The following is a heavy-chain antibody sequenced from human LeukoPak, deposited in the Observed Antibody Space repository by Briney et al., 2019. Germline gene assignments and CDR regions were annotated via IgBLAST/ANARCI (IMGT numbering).Heavy chain of an antibody. CDR1: GVSMTNYY. J-gene: IGHJ3*02. CDR3: ARQPGGTAAFDI. D-gene: IGHD1-14*01. V-gene: IGHV4-59*08. Sequence: SSETLSLTCTVSGVSMTNYYWSWIRQSPGKGLEWIAYSNNSGETKYNPSLKSRITISVDTSKNEISLKLSSVTAADTAVYYCARQPGGTAAFDIWGQGTTVTVSA. CDR2: SNNSGET.